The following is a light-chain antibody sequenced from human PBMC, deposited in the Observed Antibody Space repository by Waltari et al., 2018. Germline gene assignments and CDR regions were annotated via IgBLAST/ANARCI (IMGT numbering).Light chain of an antibody. J-gene: IGKJ2*01. CDR2: GVS. CDR3: QQYDYSSFT. V-gene: IGKV3-20*01. CDR1: QSVTNNY. Sequence: IVLTQSPDTLSLSPGERATLPSRASQSVTNNYLAWYQQRPGQAPRLLIYGVSARAIGIPDRFSGSGSGTDFILTISRLEPEDFAVYYCQQYDYSSFTFGQGTRLEIK.